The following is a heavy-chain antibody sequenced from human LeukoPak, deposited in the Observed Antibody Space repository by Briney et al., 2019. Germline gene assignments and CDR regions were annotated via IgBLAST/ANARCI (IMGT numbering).Heavy chain of an antibody. Sequence: ASVKVSCKASGYTFTGYYLHWVRQAPGQGLEWMGWINPSSGGAKYAQNFQGRVIITTDTSISTAYMELSSLRSDDTAVYYCARGGAANTAMVRSNWFDPWGQGTLVTVSS. CDR1: GYTFTGYY. CDR3: ARGGAANTAMVRSNWFDP. J-gene: IGHJ5*02. D-gene: IGHD5-18*01. CDR2: INPSSGGA. V-gene: IGHV1-2*02.